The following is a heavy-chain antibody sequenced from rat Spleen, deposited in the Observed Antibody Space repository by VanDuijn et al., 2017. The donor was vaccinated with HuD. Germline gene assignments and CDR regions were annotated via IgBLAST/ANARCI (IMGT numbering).Heavy chain of an antibody. CDR1: GFTFSNYG. V-gene: IGHV5-27*01. J-gene: IGHJ2*01. Sequence: EVQLVESGGGLVQPGRSLKLSCAASGFTFSNYGMAWVRQAPTKGLEWVASITNSGGSTYYRDSVKGRFTISRDNAKSTLYLQMDSLRSEDTATYYCTTDSSYLYYFDYWGQGVMVTVSS. CDR3: TTDSSYLYYFDY. D-gene: IGHD1-2*01. CDR2: ITNSGGST.